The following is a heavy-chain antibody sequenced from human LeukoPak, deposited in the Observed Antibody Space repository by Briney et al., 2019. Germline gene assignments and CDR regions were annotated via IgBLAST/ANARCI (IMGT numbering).Heavy chain of an antibody. CDR3: TRARASYYFDY. D-gene: IGHD3-10*01. Sequence: GGSLRLSCTASGXTFGDYAMSWVRQAPGKGLEWVGFIRSKAYGGTTEYAASVKGRFTISRDDSRSIAYLQMSSLKTEDTAVYYCTRARASYYFDYWGQGTLVTVSS. V-gene: IGHV3-49*04. J-gene: IGHJ4*02. CDR2: IRSKAYGGTT. CDR1: GXTFGDYA.